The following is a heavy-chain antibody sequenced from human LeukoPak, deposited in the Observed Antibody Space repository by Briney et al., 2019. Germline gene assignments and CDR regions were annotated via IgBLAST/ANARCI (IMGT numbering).Heavy chain of an antibody. V-gene: IGHV3-21*04. CDR1: KFIFGNYT. D-gene: IGHD6-6*01. CDR3: VRERSVKARQEGGHRYYYYMDV. Sequence: GGSLRLSCAASKFIFGNYTMNWVRQAPGKGLEWVSSISGGSRSIYYADSVKGRFTTSRDNAKDSLSLQMNSLRAEDTGVYYCVRERSVKARQEGGHRYYYYMDVWGNGTTVTVSS. CDR2: ISGGSRSI. J-gene: IGHJ6*03.